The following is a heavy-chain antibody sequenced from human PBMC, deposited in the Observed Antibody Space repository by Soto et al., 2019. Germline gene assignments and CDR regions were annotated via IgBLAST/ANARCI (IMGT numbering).Heavy chain of an antibody. CDR1: GFTVSTKY. CDR3: ARDPWAADY. Sequence: EVQLVESGGGVVQPGGSLRLSCAASGFTVSTKYMSWVRQAPGKGLEWVSGIYSGGSTFYAASVRGRFTISRDNSKNTVNLQMNSLRAEDTAVYYCARDPWAADYWGQGTLVTVSS. J-gene: IGHJ4*02. D-gene: IGHD3-16*01. V-gene: IGHV3-66*01. CDR2: IYSGGST.